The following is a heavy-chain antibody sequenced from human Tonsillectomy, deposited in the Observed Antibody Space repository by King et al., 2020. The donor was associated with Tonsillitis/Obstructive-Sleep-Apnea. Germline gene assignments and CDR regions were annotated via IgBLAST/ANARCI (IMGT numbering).Heavy chain of an antibody. V-gene: IGHV3-7*01. J-gene: IGHJ4*02. CDR3: AREGGHGMGFDY. D-gene: IGHD3-16*01. Sequence: VQLVESGGGLVQSGGSLRLSCAASGFTISSYWMSWARQAPGKGLEWVANIKQDGSEKHYVDSVKGRFTISRDSAKNSLYLQLNSLRAEDTAVYYCAREGGHGMGFDYWGQGTLVTDSS. CDR2: IKQDGSEK. CDR1: GFTISSYW.